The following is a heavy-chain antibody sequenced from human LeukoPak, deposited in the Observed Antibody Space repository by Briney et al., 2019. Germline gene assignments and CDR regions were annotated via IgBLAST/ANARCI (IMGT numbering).Heavy chain of an antibody. V-gene: IGHV1-46*01. CDR3: ASGDGYNYF. CDR1: GYTFTSYY. D-gene: IGHD5-24*01. CDR2: INTSGGST. J-gene: IGHJ4*02. Sequence: GASVKVSCKASGYTFTSYYMHWVRQAPGQGLEWMGIINTSGGSTTYAQKFQGRVSMTRDTSTSTVYLEVSSLRSEDTAVYYCASGDGYNYFWGQGTLVTVSS.